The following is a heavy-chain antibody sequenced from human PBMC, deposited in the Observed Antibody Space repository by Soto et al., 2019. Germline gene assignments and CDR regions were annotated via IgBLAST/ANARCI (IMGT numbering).Heavy chain of an antibody. CDR1: GGTFSSYA. D-gene: IGHD2-15*01. J-gene: IGHJ5*02. CDR2: IIPIFGTA. V-gene: IGHV1-69*13. CDR3: ARVGYCSGGSCYDVERWFDP. Sequence: ASVKVSCKASGGTFSSYAISWVRQAPGQGLEWMGGIIPIFGTANYAQKFQGRVTITADESTSTAYMELSSLRSEDTAVYYCARVGYCSGGSCYDVERWFDPWGQGTLVTVSS.